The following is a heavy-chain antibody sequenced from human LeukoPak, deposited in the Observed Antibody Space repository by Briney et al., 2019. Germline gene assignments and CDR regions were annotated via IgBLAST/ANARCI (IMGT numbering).Heavy chain of an antibody. CDR2: ISAYNGNT. CDR3: ARVLDRGMVRGVIHWFDP. CDR1: GYTFTSYD. V-gene: IGHV1-18*01. Sequence: ASVKVSCKASGYTFTSYDISWARQAPGQGLEWMGWISAYNGNTNYAQKLQGRVTMTTDTSTSTAYMELRSLRSDDTAVYYCARVLDRGMVRGVIHWFDPWGQGTLVTVSS. J-gene: IGHJ5*02. D-gene: IGHD3-10*01.